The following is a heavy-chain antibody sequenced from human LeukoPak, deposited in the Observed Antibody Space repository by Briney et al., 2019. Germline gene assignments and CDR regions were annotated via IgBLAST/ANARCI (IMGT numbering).Heavy chain of an antibody. CDR2: MYHSGTT. V-gene: IGHV4-34*01. CDR1: GGSFSGYY. D-gene: IGHD3-10*01. J-gene: IGHJ6*02. Sequence: PSETLSFTCSVHGGSFSGYYWSWVRQPPGMGLEWIGEMYHSGTTNYTPSLKSRVTISVDTSKNQFSLNLSSVTAADTAIYYCARARGYYGSGRGLYYYYGMDVWGQGTPGTVSS. CDR3: ARARGYYGSGRGLYYYYGMDV.